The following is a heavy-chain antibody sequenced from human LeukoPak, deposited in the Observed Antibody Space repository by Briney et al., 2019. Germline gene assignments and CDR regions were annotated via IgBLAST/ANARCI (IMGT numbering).Heavy chain of an antibody. Sequence: GGSLRLSCAASGFTFSSYWMHWVRQAPGKGLVWVSRINSDGSSTSYADSVKGRFTISRDNAKNTLYLQMNSLRAEDTAVYYCARDHSDPYSSSSWPDAFDIWGQGTMVTVSS. D-gene: IGHD6-6*01. CDR3: ARDHSDPYSSSSWPDAFDI. J-gene: IGHJ3*02. CDR2: INSDGSST. CDR1: GFTFSSYW. V-gene: IGHV3-74*01.